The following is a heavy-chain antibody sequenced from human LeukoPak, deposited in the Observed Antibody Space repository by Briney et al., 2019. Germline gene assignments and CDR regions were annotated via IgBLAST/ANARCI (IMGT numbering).Heavy chain of an antibody. V-gene: IGHV3-7*01. J-gene: IGHJ6*04. CDR2: IKIDGSEK. CDR1: GFTFSTHW. CDR3: AELGITMIGGV. D-gene: IGHD3-10*02. Sequence: PGGSLRLSCAASGFTFSTHWMSWVRQAPGKGLEWVANIKIDGSEKNYVDSVKGRFTISRDNAKNSLYLQMNSLRAEDTAVYYCAELGITMIGGVWGKGTTVTISS.